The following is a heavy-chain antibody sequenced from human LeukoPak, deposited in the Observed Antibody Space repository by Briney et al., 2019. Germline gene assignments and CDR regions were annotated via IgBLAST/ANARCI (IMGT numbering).Heavy chain of an antibody. D-gene: IGHD3-22*01. J-gene: IGHJ3*02. V-gene: IGHV1-3*01. CDR1: GYTFTSYA. CDR3: ARVTYYYDSSGYWSDAFDI. CDR2: INAGNGNT. Sequence: ASVKVSCKASGYTFTSYAMHWVRQAPGQRLEWMGWINAGNGNTKYSQEFQSRVTITRDTSASTAYMELSSLRSEDTAVYYCARVTYYYDSSGYWSDAFDIWGQGTMVTVSS.